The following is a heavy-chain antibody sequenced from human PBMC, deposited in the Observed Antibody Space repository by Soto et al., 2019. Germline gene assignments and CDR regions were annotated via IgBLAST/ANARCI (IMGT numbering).Heavy chain of an antibody. CDR2: DYHTGHT. D-gene: IGHD2-21*01. CDR1: GATVASSHW. Sequence: VQLQQSGPRLVKPSEYLFHLCGVPGATVASSHWWRWGLQHPCRGLEWIWNDYHTGHTNFNPSLQRRASSAAHKSNNQLSLRLTSVTAADTVVYFCAREVGTVAGHSCFDPWGPGTLVTVSS. CDR3: AREVGTVAGHSCFDP. J-gene: IGHJ5*02. V-gene: IGHV4-4*02.